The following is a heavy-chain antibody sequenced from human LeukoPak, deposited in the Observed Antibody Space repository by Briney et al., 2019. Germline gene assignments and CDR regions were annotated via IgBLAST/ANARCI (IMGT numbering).Heavy chain of an antibody. Sequence: GGSLRLSCVTSGFIFSSYGIHWVRQAPGKGLEWVAWHFASNKYYAESVRGRFTMSRDNSKSTLYLQMDSLRVEDTAVYYCARDLCSTTSCFDYWSQGTLVSVSS. CDR1: GFIFSSYG. D-gene: IGHD2-2*01. CDR3: ARDLCSTTSCFDY. CDR2: HFASNK. V-gene: IGHV3-33*01. J-gene: IGHJ4*02.